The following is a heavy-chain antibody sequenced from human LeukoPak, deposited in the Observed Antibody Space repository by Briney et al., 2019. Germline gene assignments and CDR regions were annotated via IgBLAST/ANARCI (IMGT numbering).Heavy chain of an antibody. CDR3: AKDGLYLAAELNWFDP. Sequence: PGGSLRLSCAASGFTFSDYYMSWIRQAPGKGLEWVSYISSSGSTIYYADSVKGRFTISRDNAKNSLYLQMNSLRAEDTAVYYCAKDGLYLAAELNWFDPWGQGTLVTVSS. CDR1: GFTFSDYY. V-gene: IGHV3-11*01. D-gene: IGHD6-13*01. J-gene: IGHJ5*02. CDR2: ISSSGSTI.